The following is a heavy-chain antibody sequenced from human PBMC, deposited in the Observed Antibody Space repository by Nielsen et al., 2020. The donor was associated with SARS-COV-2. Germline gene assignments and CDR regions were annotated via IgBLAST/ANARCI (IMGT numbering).Heavy chain of an antibody. CDR2: IYYSGST. D-gene: IGHD4-17*01. CDR3: ARDYYGDYLDGFDV. Sequence: SETLSLTCTVSGGPISSYYWSWIRQPPGKGLEWIGYIYYSGSTNYNPSLKSRVTISVDTSKNQFSLKLSSVTAADRALYYCARDYYGDYLDGFDVWGPGTMVIVSS. CDR1: GGPISSYY. V-gene: IGHV4-59*01. J-gene: IGHJ3*01.